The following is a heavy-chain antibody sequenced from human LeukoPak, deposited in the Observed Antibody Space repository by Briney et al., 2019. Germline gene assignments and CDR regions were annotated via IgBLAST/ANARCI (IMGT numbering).Heavy chain of an antibody. Sequence: GGSLRLSCAASRFTFSSFAMHWVRQAPGKGLEWVAFIRYNGNNQYYADSVKGRFTISRDNSKNTLYLQMNSLKGDDTAVYYCAKDSAFYYIDVWGKGTTVIISS. V-gene: IGHV3-30*02. J-gene: IGHJ6*03. CDR3: AKDSAFYYIDV. D-gene: IGHD3-10*01. CDR1: RFTFSSFA. CDR2: IRYNGNNQ.